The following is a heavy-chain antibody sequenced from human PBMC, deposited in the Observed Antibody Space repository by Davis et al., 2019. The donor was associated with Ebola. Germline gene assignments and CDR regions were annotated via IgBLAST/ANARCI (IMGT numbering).Heavy chain of an antibody. Sequence: GESLKISCKGSGYSFTNYWIAWVRQMPGKGPEWMGIIYSGDSDTRYRPSFEGQVTISVDRSISTAYLQWSSLKASDSAMYYCAKQESLYGSSDYWGQGTLVTVSS. D-gene: IGHD3-22*01. CDR1: GYSFTNYW. J-gene: IGHJ4*02. V-gene: IGHV5-51*01. CDR3: AKQESLYGSSDY. CDR2: IYSGDSDT.